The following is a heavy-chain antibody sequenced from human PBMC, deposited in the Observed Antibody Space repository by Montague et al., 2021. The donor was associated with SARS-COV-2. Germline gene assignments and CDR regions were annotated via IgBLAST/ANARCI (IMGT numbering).Heavy chain of an antibody. Sequence: SLRLSCAASGFTFSSYAMSGVRQAPGKGLEWVSGIRGNGGSTYYADSVKGRFTISRDNPKNTLYLQMNSLRAEDTAVYYCARLDIMTAYPYEYWGQGTLVTVSS. D-gene: IGHD3-9*01. CDR3: ARLDIMTAYPYEY. CDR1: GFTFSSYA. V-gene: IGHV3-23*01. CDR2: IRGNGGST. J-gene: IGHJ4*02.